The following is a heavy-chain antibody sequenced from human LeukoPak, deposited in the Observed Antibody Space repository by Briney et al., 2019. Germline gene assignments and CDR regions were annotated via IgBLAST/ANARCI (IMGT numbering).Heavy chain of an antibody. CDR1: GFTFSSYS. Sequence: PGGSLRLSCAASGFTFSSYSMNWVRQAPGKGLEWVSSISSSSSYIYYADSAKGRFTISRDNAKNSLYLQMNSLRAEDTAVYYCARGGLDDFWSGYYSNYWGQGTLVTVSS. V-gene: IGHV3-21*01. J-gene: IGHJ4*02. CDR3: ARGGLDDFWSGYYSNY. D-gene: IGHD3-3*01. CDR2: ISSSSSYI.